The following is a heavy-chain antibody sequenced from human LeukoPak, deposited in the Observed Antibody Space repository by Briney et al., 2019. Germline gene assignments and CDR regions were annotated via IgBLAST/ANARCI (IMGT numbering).Heavy chain of an antibody. Sequence: ASVKVSCKASGYTFTSYGISWVRQAPGQGLEWMGWISAYNGNTNYAQKHQGRVTMTTDTSTSTAYMELRSLRSDDTAVYYCARDRSRDLAIAVAGNDYWGQGTLVTVSS. D-gene: IGHD6-19*01. J-gene: IGHJ4*02. CDR3: ARDRSRDLAIAVAGNDY. CDR2: ISAYNGNT. V-gene: IGHV1-18*01. CDR1: GYTFTSYG.